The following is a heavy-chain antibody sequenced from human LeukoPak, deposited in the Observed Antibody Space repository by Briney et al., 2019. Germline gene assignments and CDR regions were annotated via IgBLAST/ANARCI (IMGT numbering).Heavy chain of an antibody. J-gene: IGHJ3*02. Sequence: PSETLSLTCTVSGGSIRSGDYYWTWIRQPPGKGLEWIGYIYYNGSSYYSPSLNSRVTISVDTSKNQFSLKLSSVTAADTAVYYCARGYCSGGSCFDAFDIWGQGTMVTVSS. V-gene: IGHV4-30-4*08. CDR2: IYYNGSS. CDR1: GGSIRSGDYY. CDR3: ARGYCSGGSCFDAFDI. D-gene: IGHD2-15*01.